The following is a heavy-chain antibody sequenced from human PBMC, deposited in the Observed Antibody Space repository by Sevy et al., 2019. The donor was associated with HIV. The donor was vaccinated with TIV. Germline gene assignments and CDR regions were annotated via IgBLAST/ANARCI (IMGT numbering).Heavy chain of an antibody. CDR3: ARLGGAAAAVNFDY. J-gene: IGHJ4*02. CDR2: IYYSGST. D-gene: IGHD6-13*01. CDR1: GGSISSSSYY. V-gene: IGHV4-39*01. Sequence: SETLSLTCTVSGGSISSSSYYWGWIRQPPGKGLEWIGSIYYSGSTYYNPSLKSRVTISLDTSKNQFSLKLSSVTAADTAVYYCARLGGAAAAVNFDYWGQGTLVTVSS.